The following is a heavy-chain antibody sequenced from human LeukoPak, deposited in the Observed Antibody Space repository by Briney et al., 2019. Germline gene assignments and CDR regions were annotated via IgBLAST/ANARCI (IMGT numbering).Heavy chain of an antibody. D-gene: IGHD3-10*01. J-gene: IGHJ4*02. CDR1: GFTFSSYW. Sequence: GGSLRLCRAAAGFTFSSYWMSWVRQALGKGLEWVANIKQDESEEYYVDSVKGRFTISRDNAKNSLYLQMNSLRAEDTAVYFCARRIVTYYYGSGLDYWGQGTLVTVSS. V-gene: IGHV3-7*01. CDR2: IKQDESEE. CDR3: ARRIVTYYYGSGLDY.